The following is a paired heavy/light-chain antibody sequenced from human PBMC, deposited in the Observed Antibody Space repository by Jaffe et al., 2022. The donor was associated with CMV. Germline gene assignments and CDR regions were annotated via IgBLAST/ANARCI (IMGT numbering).Heavy chain of an antibody. CDR2: IEGASDKT. CDR1: GFTFSRNA. D-gene: IGHD4-17*01. J-gene: IGHJ4*02. CDR3: AKDILRWAFDY. Sequence: EVQLVESGGDLVQPGGSLRLSCAASGFTFSRNAMSWVRQAPGKGLEWVSAIEGASDKTHYADSVKGRFTVSRDTSRNMLYLQMNSLAAEDTAVYYCAKDILRWAFDYWGQGTLVTVSS. V-gene: IGHV3-23*04.
Light chain of an antibody. CDR1: QSVSSY. J-gene: IGKJ4*01. CDR3: QQGKSWPLA. Sequence: EIVLTQSPGTLSLSPGERATLSCRASQSVSSYLAWYQQKGGQAPRLLIYDASNRATGIPARFSGSGSGTDFTLTISSLEPEDFAVYYCQQGKSWPLAFGGGTRVEIK. CDR2: DAS. V-gene: IGKV3-11*01.